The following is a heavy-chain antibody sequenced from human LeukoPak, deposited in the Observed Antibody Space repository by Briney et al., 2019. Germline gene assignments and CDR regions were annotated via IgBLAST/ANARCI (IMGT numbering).Heavy chain of an antibody. CDR2: IYPYSGDT. CDR1: GYTFTGYY. J-gene: IGHJ6*02. D-gene: IGHD3-10*01. V-gene: IGHV1-2*02. Sequence: GASVTVSCKASGYTFTGYYIHWVRQAPGQGLEWMGWIYPYSGDTNYAQDFQGRVTMTRDTSISTAYMELSSLRSEDTAVYYCARAVLWFGELFFYYGMDVWGQGTTVTVSS. CDR3: ARAVLWFGELFFYYGMDV.